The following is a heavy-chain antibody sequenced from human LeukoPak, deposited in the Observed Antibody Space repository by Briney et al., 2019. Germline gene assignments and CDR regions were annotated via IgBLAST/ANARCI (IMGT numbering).Heavy chain of an antibody. D-gene: IGHD2-8*01. CDR2: INAGNGNT. Sequence: ASVKVSCKASGYTFTSYAMHWVRQAPGQRLEWMGWINAGNGNTKYSQKFQGRVTMTRDTSTSTVYMELSSLRSEDTAVYYCARAGYCTNGVCSVGYYMDVWGKGTTVTVSS. CDR3: ARAGYCTNGVCSVGYYMDV. CDR1: GYTFTSYA. V-gene: IGHV1-3*01. J-gene: IGHJ6*03.